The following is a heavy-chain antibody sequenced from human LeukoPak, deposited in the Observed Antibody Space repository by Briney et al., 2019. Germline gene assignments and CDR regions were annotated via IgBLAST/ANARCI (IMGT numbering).Heavy chain of an antibody. Sequence: VASVKVSCKASGGTFSSYTISWVRQAPGQGLEWMGRIVPILGIANYAQKFQGRVTITADKSTSTAYMELSSLRSEDTAVYYCARGSLITYYYYMDVWGKGTTVTVSS. CDR3: ARGSLITYYYYMDV. D-gene: IGHD5-24*01. CDR2: IVPILGIA. CDR1: GGTFSSYT. J-gene: IGHJ6*03. V-gene: IGHV1-69*02.